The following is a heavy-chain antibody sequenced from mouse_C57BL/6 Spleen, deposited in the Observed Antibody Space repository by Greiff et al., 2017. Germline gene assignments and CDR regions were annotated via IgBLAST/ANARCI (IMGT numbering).Heavy chain of an antibody. CDR2: ISSGGSYT. J-gene: IGHJ2*01. CDR1: GFTFSSYG. V-gene: IGHV5-6*02. D-gene: IGHD2-3*01. Sequence: DVKLVESGGDLVKPGGSLKLSCAASGFTFSSYGMSWVRQTPDKRLEWVATISSGGSYTYYPDSVKGRFTISRDNAKNTLYLQMSSLKSEDTAMYYCARRRDSIPFDYWGQGTTLTVSS. CDR3: ARRRDSIPFDY.